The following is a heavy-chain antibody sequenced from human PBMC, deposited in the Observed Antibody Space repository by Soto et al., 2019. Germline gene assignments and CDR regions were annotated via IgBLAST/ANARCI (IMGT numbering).Heavy chain of an antibody. V-gene: IGHV1-18*04. Sequence: QVQLVQSGPEVKSPGASVRVSCNASGYKFNTFGISWVRQAPGQGLEWLRWISAHNGHTNYAQKFHARLTMTTDTSTSTAYMELTIRVSDDTAGYYCARDHDFGSGYWPLGYWGQGPLVTVSS. J-gene: IGHJ4*02. CDR3: ARDHDFGSGYWPLGY. D-gene: IGHD3-3*01. CDR1: GYKFNTFG. CDR2: ISAHNGHT.